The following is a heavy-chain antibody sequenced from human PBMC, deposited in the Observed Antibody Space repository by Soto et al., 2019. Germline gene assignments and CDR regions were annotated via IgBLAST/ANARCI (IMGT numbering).Heavy chain of an antibody. V-gene: IGHV3-30*18. D-gene: IGHD3-16*02. CDR1: GFTFSSYG. CDR2: ISYDGSNK. J-gene: IGHJ4*02. CDR3: AKDLGDYVWGSYL. Sequence: PGGSLRLSCAASGFTFSSYGMHWVRQAPGKGLEWVAVISYDGSNKYYADSVKGRFTISRDNSKNTLYPQMNSLRAEDTAMYYCAKDLGDYVWGSYLWGQGTLVTVSS.